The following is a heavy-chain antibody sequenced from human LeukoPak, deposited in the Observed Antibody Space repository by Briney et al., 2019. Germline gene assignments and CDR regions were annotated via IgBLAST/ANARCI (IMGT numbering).Heavy chain of an antibody. Sequence: PGGSLRLSCAASGFTFSSYEMNWVRQAPGKGLEGVSYISSSGSTIYYADSVKGRFTISRDNAKNSLYLQMNSLRAEDTAIYYCARHGPSRYCSGGSCAVGYWGPGTLVTVSS. CDR2: ISSSGSTI. CDR3: ARHGPSRYCSGGSCAVGY. J-gene: IGHJ4*02. CDR1: GFTFSSYE. D-gene: IGHD2-15*01. V-gene: IGHV3-48*03.